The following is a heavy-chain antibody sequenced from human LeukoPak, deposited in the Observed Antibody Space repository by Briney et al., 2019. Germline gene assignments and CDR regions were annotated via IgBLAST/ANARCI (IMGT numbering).Heavy chain of an antibody. V-gene: IGHV1-18*01. D-gene: IGHD3-10*01. CDR3: ARDSGHRMNWFDP. CDR1: GYTFTSHG. Sequence: ASVKVSCKASGYTFTSHGISWVRQAPGQGLEWMGWISTYNGNTNYAQKLQGRVSMTTDTSTSTAYMDLRSLRSDDTAVYYCARDSGHRMNWFDPWAREPWSPSPQ. CDR2: ISTYNGNT. J-gene: IGHJ5*02.